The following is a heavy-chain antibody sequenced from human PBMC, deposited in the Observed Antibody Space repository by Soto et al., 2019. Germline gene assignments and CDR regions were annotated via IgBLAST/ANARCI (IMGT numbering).Heavy chain of an antibody. D-gene: IGHD2-2*01. Sequence: QVQLVQSEAEVKKPESSVKVSCKASGGTFSSYSISWMRQAPGQGLEWLGRIIPVLGLPNYAQKFQGRLTITADKSTSTAYMELRSLRSEDTAVYYCARDRCSSTLCARGYWYFDLWGRGTLVTVSS. CDR1: GGTFSSYS. CDR3: ARDRCSSTLCARGYWYFDL. V-gene: IGHV1-69*04. CDR2: IIPVLGLP. J-gene: IGHJ2*01.